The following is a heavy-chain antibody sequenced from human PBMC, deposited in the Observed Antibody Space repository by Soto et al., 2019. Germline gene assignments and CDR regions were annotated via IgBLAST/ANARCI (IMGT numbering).Heavy chain of an antibody. CDR2: INHSGST. CDR1: GGSFSYYY. V-gene: IGHV4-34*01. J-gene: IGHJ6*02. Sequence: SETLSLTCAVYGGSFSYYYWNWIRQPPGKGLEWIGEINHSGSTNYNPSLKSRVTISVDKSKNQFSLKLSSVTAADTAVYYCSRVGCSSATCYSTFGYYYYGMDVWGPGTTVTVSS. D-gene: IGHD2-15*01. CDR3: SRVGCSSATCYSTFGYYYYGMDV.